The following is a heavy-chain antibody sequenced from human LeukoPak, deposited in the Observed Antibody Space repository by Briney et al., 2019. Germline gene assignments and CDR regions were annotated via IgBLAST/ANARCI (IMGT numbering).Heavy chain of an antibody. CDR1: GFTFSSYS. CDR3: ARERYSGYEVDY. D-gene: IGHD5-12*01. CDR2: ISSSSSYI. J-gene: IGHJ4*02. V-gene: IGHV3-21*01. Sequence: GGSLRLSCAASGFTFSSYSMNWVRQAPGKGLEWVSSISSSSSYIYYADSVKGRFTISRDNAKNSLYLQMNSLRAEDTAVYHCARERYSGYEVDYWGQGTLVTVSS.